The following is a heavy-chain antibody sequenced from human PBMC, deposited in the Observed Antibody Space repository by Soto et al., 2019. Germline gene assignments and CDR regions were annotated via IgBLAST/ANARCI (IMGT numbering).Heavy chain of an antibody. Sequence: ASVKVSWKASGYTFTGYDMHWVRQAPGQGFEWMGRISPKSGGTNYAQKFQGRVTMTWDTSLNTAYMELSSLISEDTAVYYCARPPGYISDWYYFDLWGQGTLVTVSS. CDR2: ISPKSGGT. V-gene: IGHV1-2*02. CDR1: GYTFTGYD. D-gene: IGHD6-19*01. J-gene: IGHJ4*02. CDR3: ARPPGYISDWYYFDL.